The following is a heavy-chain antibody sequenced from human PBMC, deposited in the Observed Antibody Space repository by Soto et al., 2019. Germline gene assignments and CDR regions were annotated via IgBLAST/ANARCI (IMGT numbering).Heavy chain of an antibody. D-gene: IGHD3-22*01. CDR2: IFSNDEK. Sequence: QVTLKESGPVLVKPTETLTLTCTVSGFSLSNARMGVSWIRQPPGKALEWLAHIFSNDEKPYSTSLKSRLTXAXDXXKSQVVLTMTNMDPVDTATYYCARIDSGYYHYVDYWGQGTLVTVSS. CDR1: GFSLSNARMG. J-gene: IGHJ4*02. V-gene: IGHV2-26*01. CDR3: ARIDSGYYHYVDY.